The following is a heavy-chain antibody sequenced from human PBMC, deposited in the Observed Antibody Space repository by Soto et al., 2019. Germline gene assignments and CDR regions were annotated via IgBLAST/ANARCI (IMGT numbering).Heavy chain of an antibody. CDR1: GFTLSKYC. J-gene: IGHJ4*02. CDR2: ISYDGSNK. CDR3: AKDSYYYGSGSYLDDY. V-gene: IGHV3-30*18. D-gene: IGHD3-10*01. Sequence: RLSCAGPGFTLSKYCMHWVRPGPGRGLEWVAVISYDGSNKYYADSVKGRFTISRDNSKNTLYLQMISLRAEDTAVYYCAKDSYYYGSGSYLDDYWGQGTLVTVSS.